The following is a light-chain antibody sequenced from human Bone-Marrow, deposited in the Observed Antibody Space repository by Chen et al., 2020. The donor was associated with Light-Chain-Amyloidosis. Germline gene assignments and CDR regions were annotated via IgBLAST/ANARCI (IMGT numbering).Light chain of an antibody. V-gene: IGLV1-47*01. Sequence: QSVLPPPPSASGTPGQRVTISCSGASSNIGINYVYWYQPFPGAAPNLLIHRKNQRPSGVPDRFSASKSGTSAFLAISGLRSEDEADYYCAAWDGSLSGYVFGTGTKVIVL. CDR3: AAWDGSLSGYV. CDR1: SSNIGINY. CDR2: RKN. J-gene: IGLJ1*01.